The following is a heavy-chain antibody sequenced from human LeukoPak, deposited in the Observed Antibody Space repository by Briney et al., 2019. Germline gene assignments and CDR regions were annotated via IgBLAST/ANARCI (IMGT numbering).Heavy chain of an antibody. CDR1: GVSISSGDYY. CDR3: ASRSSWLFAAFDI. J-gene: IGHJ3*02. CDR2: IYYSGST. D-gene: IGHD6-13*01. V-gene: IGHV4-30-4*01. Sequence: SETLSLTCTVSGVSISSGDYYWRCIRQPPGKILEGIGYIYYSGSTYYNPSLKSRVTISVETSKNEFWLKVSSVTAADTDVYYCASRSSWLFAAFDIWGKGTMVTVSS.